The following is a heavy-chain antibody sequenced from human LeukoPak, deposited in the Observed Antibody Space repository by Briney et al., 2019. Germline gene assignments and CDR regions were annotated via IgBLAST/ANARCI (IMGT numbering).Heavy chain of an antibody. CDR3: AKDPRITKNYYYNYYMDV. J-gene: IGHJ6*03. V-gene: IGHV3-23*01. CDR2: ISGRGST. Sequence: PGGSQRLSCAASGFTFSSFAMSWVRQAPGKGLEWVSGISGRGSTYYADSVKGRFTISRDNSKNTLYLQMNSLRAEDTALYYCAKDPRITKNYYYNYYMDVWGKGTTVTVSS. D-gene: IGHD3-3*01. CDR1: GFTFSSFA.